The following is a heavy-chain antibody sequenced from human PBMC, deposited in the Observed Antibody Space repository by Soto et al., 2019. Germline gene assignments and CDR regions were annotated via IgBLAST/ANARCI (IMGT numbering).Heavy chain of an antibody. V-gene: IGHV6-1*01. CDR1: GDSDTSNIAA. CDR2: TYYRSKWYN. Sequence: PSPTLSLTCAISGDSDTSNIAAWNRIRQSTSRGLEWLGRTYYRSKWYNDYAVSVKSRITINPDTSKNQFSLQLNSVTPEDTAVYYCAREGIAARPGVVAYWGQGTLVTVSS. CDR3: AREGIAARPGVVAY. J-gene: IGHJ4*02. D-gene: IGHD6-6*01.